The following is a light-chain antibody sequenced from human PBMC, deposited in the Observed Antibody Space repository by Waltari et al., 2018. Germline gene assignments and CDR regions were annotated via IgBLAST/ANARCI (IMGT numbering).Light chain of an antibody. CDR3: QQYNSYPMT. CDR1: PSIGNW. J-gene: IGKJ5*01. V-gene: IGKV1-5*03. CDR2: KAS. Sequence: DIQMTQSPSTLSASVGDRVAITCRASPSIGNWLAWYQQKLGKAPKLLINKASSLGSGVPSRFSGSGSGTEFTHTISSLQPDDFANYFCQQYNSYPMTFGQGTRLEIK.